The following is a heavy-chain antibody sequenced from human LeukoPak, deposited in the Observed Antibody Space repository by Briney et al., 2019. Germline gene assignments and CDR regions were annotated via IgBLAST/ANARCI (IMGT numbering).Heavy chain of an antibody. CDR3: ARGGTFYTFDI. D-gene: IGHD3-16*01. V-gene: IGHV4-34*01. CDR2: IYHTGST. CDR1: GGSFSGYY. J-gene: IGHJ3*02. Sequence: PSETLSLTCAVYGGSFSGYYWSWVRQPPGKGLEWIGEIYHTGSTNYNPSLKSRVTISVDKSKSQFSVKLSSVTAADTAVYYCARGGTFYTFDIWGQGTMVTVSS.